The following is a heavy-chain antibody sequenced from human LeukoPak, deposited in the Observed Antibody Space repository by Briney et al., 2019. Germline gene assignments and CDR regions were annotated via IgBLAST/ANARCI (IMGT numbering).Heavy chain of an antibody. V-gene: IGHV3-23*01. D-gene: IGHD6-19*01. CDR3: AKDRASGSGSYSYRGFDH. CDR2: ISGSGGST. CDR1: GFTFSSYA. J-gene: IGHJ5*02. Sequence: GGSLRLSCAASGFTFSSYAMSWVRQAPGKGLEWVSAISGSGGSTYYADSVKGRFTISRDNSKNTLYLQMNSLRAEDTAVYYCAKDRASGSGSYSYRGFDHWGQGTLVTVSS.